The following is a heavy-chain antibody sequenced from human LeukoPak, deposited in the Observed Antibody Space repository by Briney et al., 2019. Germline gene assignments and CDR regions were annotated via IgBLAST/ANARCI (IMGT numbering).Heavy chain of an antibody. D-gene: IGHD2-21*02. V-gene: IGHV3-23*01. Sequence: PGGSLRLSCAASGFTFSSYAMSWVRQAPGKGLEWVSAISGSGGSTYYADSVKGRFTISRDNSKNTLYLQMNSLRAEDTAVYYCAKCGGDCHFNPNWFDPWGQGTLVTVSS. CDR2: ISGSGGST. CDR3: AKCGGDCHFNPNWFDP. J-gene: IGHJ5*02. CDR1: GFTFSSYA.